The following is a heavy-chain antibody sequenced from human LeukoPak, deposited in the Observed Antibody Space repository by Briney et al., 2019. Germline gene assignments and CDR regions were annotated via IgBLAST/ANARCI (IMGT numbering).Heavy chain of an antibody. D-gene: IGHD5-12*01. Sequence: ASVKVSCKTSGYTFSDYYMHWVRQAPGQGLEWMGCINPNSGGTDYAQKFQGRVTMTRDTSISTAYMKLSRLTSDDTAVYYCAGLSGYDPYYFDYWGQGTLVAVSS. CDR2: INPNSGGT. CDR3: AGLSGYDPYYFDY. V-gene: IGHV1-2*02. CDR1: GYTFSDYY. J-gene: IGHJ4*02.